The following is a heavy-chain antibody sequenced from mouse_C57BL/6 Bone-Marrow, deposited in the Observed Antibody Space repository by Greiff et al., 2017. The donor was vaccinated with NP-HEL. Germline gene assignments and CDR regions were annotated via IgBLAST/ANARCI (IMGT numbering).Heavy chain of an antibody. V-gene: IGHV1-74*01. CDR2: IHPSDSDT. Sequence: QVQLQQPGAELVKPGASVKVSCKAYGYTFTSYWMHWVKQRPGQGLEWIGRIHPSDSDTNYNQKFKGKATLTVDKSSSTAYMQLSSLTSEDSAVYYCATYYGSPYYFDYWGQGTTLTVSS. CDR3: ATYYGSPYYFDY. J-gene: IGHJ2*01. CDR1: GYTFTSYW. D-gene: IGHD1-1*01.